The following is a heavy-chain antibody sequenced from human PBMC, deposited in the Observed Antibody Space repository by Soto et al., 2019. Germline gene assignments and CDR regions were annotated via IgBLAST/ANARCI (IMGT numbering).Heavy chain of an antibody. J-gene: IGHJ5*02. CDR2: SFYSGTP. Sequence: PSETRSCTSTLSGASSSVHNCYGTGLRQPTGKELAWIGSSFYSGTPYFNPSLKSGATISVDTSKPQFSLRLTSVTAGDTAIYYCTRRYNWNDNYFDPWGPGALVTV. D-gene: IGHD1-20*01. CDR1: GASSSVHNCY. V-gene: IGHV4-39*01. CDR3: TRRYNWNDNYFDP.